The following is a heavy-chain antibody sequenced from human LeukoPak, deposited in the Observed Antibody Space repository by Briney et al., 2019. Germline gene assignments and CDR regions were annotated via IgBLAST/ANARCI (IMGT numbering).Heavy chain of an antibody. V-gene: IGHV4-34*01. J-gene: IGHJ4*02. Sequence: SETLSLTCAVYGGSFSGEYWSWVRQPPGKGLEWIAEINRSGSTNYNPSLKSRVSMSMDTSKNQFSLRLSSVTAADTALYYCARGVGSTEDYWGQGTLVTVSS. CDR3: ARGVGSTEDY. CDR2: INRSGST. D-gene: IGHD3-10*01. CDR1: GGSFSGEY.